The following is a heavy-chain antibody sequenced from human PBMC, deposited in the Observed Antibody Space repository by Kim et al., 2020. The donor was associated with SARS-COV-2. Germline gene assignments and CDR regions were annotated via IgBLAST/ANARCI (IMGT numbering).Heavy chain of an antibody. V-gene: IGHV1-18*01. J-gene: IGHJ3*02. Sequence: QKPQGRVTMTTDTSTSTAYMELRSLRSADTAVYYCARARGITMISDAFDIWGQGTMVTVSS. CDR3: ARARGITMISDAFDI. D-gene: IGHD3-22*01.